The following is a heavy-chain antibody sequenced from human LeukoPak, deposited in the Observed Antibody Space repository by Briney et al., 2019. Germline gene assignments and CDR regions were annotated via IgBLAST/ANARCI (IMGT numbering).Heavy chain of an antibody. V-gene: IGHV3-23*01. CDR1: GFTFSSYA. J-gene: IGHJ4*02. D-gene: IGHD3-10*01. CDR3: VKGFVYPTYYFEY. Sequence: GGSLRLSCAASGFTFSSYAMMWVRQAPGKGLEWVSSITGSGGGTYYADSVRGRFTISRDNSKNTLYLQMNSLRAEDTAVYFCVKGFVYPTYYFEYWGQGTLVTVSS. CDR2: ITGSGGGT.